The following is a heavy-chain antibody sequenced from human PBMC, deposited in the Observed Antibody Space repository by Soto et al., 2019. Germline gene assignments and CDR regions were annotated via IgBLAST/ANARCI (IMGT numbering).Heavy chain of an antibody. CDR1: GYTFTSYY. V-gene: IGHV1-46*01. CDR3: ARDYYKYYDSSGYYRSPAY. CDR2: INPSGGST. Sequence: ASVKVSCKASGYTFTSYYMHWVRQAPGQGLEWMGIINPSGGSTSYAQKFQGRVTMTRDTSTGTVYMELSSLRSEDTAVYYCARDYYKYYDSSGYYRSPAYWGQGTLVTVSS. J-gene: IGHJ4*02. D-gene: IGHD3-22*01.